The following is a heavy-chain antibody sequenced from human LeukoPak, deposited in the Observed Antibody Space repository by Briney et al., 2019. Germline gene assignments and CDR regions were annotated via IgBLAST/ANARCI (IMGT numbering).Heavy chain of an antibody. J-gene: IGHJ4*02. Sequence: GGSLRLSCAASGFTFSSYAMSWVRQAPGKGLEWVAVIWYDGSNKYYADSVKGRFTISRDNSKNTLYLQMNSLRAEDTAVYYCARDYFRSGLTQFDYWGQGTLVTVSS. V-gene: IGHV3-33*08. D-gene: IGHD3-3*01. CDR1: GFTFSSYA. CDR2: IWYDGSNK. CDR3: ARDYFRSGLTQFDY.